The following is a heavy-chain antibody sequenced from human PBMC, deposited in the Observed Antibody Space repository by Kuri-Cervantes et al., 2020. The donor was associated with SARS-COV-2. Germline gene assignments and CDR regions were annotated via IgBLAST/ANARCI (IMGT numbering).Heavy chain of an antibody. Sequence: GESLKISCVASGFTLTKYTMTWVRQAPGKALEWVSSISGSGSYIYYADSIKGRFTISRESGGNSLYLDIHNLRGDDTAVYYCARVAGEGPIYYYYMDVWGRGTAVTVSS. CDR1: GFTLTKYT. D-gene: IGHD2-21*01. CDR2: ISGSGSYI. CDR3: ARVAGEGPIYYYYMDV. J-gene: IGHJ6*03. V-gene: IGHV3-21*01.